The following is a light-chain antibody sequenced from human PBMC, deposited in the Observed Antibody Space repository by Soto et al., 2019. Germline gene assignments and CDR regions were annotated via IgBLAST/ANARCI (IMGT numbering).Light chain of an antibody. CDR3: QQRSNWPLT. CDR1: QSVSSN. V-gene: IGKV3-15*01. J-gene: IGKJ4*01. CDR2: GAS. Sequence: EMVMTQSPATLSVSPGERATLSCRASQSVSSNLAWYQQKPGQAPRLLISGASTRATGIAARFSGSGSGTEFTLTISSLQSEDSALYYCQQRSNWPLTFGGGTKVDIK.